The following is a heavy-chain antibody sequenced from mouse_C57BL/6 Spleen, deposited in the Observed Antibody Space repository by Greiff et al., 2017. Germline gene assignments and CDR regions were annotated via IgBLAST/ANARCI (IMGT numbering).Heavy chain of an antibody. CDR1: GYTFTSYG. CDR2: IYPRSGNT. Sequence: QVHVKQSGAELARPGASVKLSCKASGYTFTSYGISWVKQRTGQGLEWIGEIYPRSGNTYYNEKFKGKATLTADKSSSTAYMELRSLTSEDSAVYFCARRYYDYDGAFDYWGQGTTLTVSS. J-gene: IGHJ2*01. CDR3: ARRYYDYDGAFDY. D-gene: IGHD2-4*01. V-gene: IGHV1-81*01.